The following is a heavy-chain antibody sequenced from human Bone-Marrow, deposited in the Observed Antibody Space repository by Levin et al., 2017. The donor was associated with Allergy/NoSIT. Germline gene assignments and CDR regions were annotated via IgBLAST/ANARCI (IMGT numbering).Heavy chain of an antibody. CDR2: INHSGST. CDR3: ARDKGIAVAGTNVKNWFDP. CDR1: GGSFSGYY. V-gene: IGHV4-34*01. Sequence: SETLSLTCAVYGGSFSGYYWSWIRQPPGKGLEWIGEINHSGSTNYNPSLKSRVTISVDTSKNQFSLKLSSVTAADTAVYYCARDKGIAVAGTNVKNWFDPWGQGTLVTVSS. D-gene: IGHD6-19*01. J-gene: IGHJ5*02.